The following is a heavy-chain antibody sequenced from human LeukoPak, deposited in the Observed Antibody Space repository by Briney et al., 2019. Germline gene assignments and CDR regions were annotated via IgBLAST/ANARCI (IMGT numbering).Heavy chain of an antibody. Sequence: SETLSLTCTVSGGSIRNYYWSWIRQPPGKGLEWIGYIYYSGSTNYNPSLKSRVTISVDTSKNQFSLKLSSVTAADTAVYYCAREPSALYSSGWPDAFDIWGQGTMVTVSS. CDR3: AREPSALYSSGWPDAFDI. CDR1: GGSIRNYY. CDR2: IYYSGST. D-gene: IGHD6-19*01. V-gene: IGHV4-59*01. J-gene: IGHJ3*02.